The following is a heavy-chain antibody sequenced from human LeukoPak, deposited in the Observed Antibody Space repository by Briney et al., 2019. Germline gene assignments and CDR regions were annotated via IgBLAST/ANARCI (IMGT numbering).Heavy chain of an antibody. Sequence: GSAPTLLYATKGFTFSSCSMHWVRQAPGKGQEKVAVISYDGSNKYYADSVKGRFTISRDNSKNTLYLQMNSLRAEDTAVYYCAKEPVVPAAPLDYWGQGTLVTVSS. CDR1: GFTFSSCS. CDR2: ISYDGSNK. CDR3: AKEPVVPAAPLDY. V-gene: IGHV3-30*18. J-gene: IGHJ4*02. D-gene: IGHD2-2*01.